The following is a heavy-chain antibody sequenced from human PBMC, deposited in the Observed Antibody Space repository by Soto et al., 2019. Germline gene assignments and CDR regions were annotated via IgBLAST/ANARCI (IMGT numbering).Heavy chain of an antibody. V-gene: IGHV1-69*06. Sequence: ASVKVSCKASGGTFSSYAISWVRQAPGQGLEWMGGIIPIFGTANYAQKFQGRVTITADKSTSTAYMELSSLRSEDTAVYYCARHPQSNGKQWFDPWGQGTLVTSPQ. D-gene: IGHD2-8*01. CDR2: IIPIFGTA. CDR1: GGTFSSYA. CDR3: ARHPQSNGKQWFDP. J-gene: IGHJ5*02.